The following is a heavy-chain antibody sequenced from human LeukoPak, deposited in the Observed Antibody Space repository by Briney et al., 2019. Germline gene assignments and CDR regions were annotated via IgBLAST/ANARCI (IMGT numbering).Heavy chain of an antibody. CDR2: IYYSGST. J-gene: IGHJ6*04. CDR3: ARGYGDYYYYGMDV. D-gene: IGHD4-17*01. CDR1: GRSISSGDYY. V-gene: IGHV4-30-4*01. Sequence: PSETLSLTCTVSGRSISSGDYYWSWIRQPPGKGLQWIGYIYYSGSTYYNQSLKSRVTISVDTSKNQFYLKLSCVTAEDTAVYYCARGYGDYYYYGMDVWGKGTTVTVSS.